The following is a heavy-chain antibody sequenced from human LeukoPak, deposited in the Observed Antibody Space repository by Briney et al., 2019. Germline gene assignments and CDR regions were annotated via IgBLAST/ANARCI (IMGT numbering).Heavy chain of an antibody. CDR2: LSADGSHK. CDR1: GFNFRNYG. D-gene: IGHD6-13*01. V-gene: IGHV3-30*18. CDR3: AKGGVSDRGSWYGDYFDY. Sequence: GTSLRLSCEASGFNFRNYGMHWVRQAPGKGLEWVAVLSADGSHKQFADSVKDRFDISRDNSKQTLYLQMNGLKSEDTAVYYCAKGGVSDRGSWYGDYFDYRGQGTLVTVSS. J-gene: IGHJ4*02.